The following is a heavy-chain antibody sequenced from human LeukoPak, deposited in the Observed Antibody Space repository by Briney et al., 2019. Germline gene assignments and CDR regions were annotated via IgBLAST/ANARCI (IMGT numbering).Heavy chain of an antibody. V-gene: IGHV4-39*07. CDR2: INHSGST. CDR3: AMYIWFGELPLDY. D-gene: IGHD3-10*01. CDR1: GGSISSSSYY. Sequence: SETLSLTCTVSGGSISSSSYYWGWIRQPPGKGLEWIGEINHSGSTNYNPSLKSRVTISVDTSKNQFSLKLSSVTAADTAVYYCAMYIWFGELPLDYWGQGTLVTVSS. J-gene: IGHJ4*02.